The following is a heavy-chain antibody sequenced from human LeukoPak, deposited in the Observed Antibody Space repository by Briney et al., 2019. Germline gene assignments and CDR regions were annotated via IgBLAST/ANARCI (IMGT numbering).Heavy chain of an antibody. CDR1: GFTFSSYG. J-gene: IGHJ6*02. V-gene: IGHV3-30*18. D-gene: IGHD6-19*01. Sequence: GRSLRLSCAASGFTFSSYGMHWVRQAPGKGLEWVAVISYDGSNKYYADSVKGRFTISRDNSKNTLYLQMNSLRAEDTAVYYCAKDSPQWLGPRSSGMDVWGQGTTVTVSS. CDR2: ISYDGSNK. CDR3: AKDSPQWLGPRSSGMDV.